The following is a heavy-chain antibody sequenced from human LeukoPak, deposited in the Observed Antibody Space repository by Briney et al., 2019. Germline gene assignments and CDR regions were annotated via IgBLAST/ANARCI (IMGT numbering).Heavy chain of an antibody. Sequence: GASVKVSCKTSGFTFTTYAISWVRQAPRLGLECMGWISAYNGDTNYAQNVQDRVIMTTDTSTSTAYLELRNLRSDDTAVYFCASYRNGAFDIWGQGTTITVSS. V-gene: IGHV1-18*01. CDR1: GFTFTTYA. D-gene: IGHD1-14*01. CDR2: ISAYNGDT. CDR3: ASYRNGAFDI. J-gene: IGHJ3*02.